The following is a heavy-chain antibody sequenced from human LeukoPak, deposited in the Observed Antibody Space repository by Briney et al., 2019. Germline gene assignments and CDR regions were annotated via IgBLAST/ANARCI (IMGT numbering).Heavy chain of an antibody. CDR2: INPSGGST. J-gene: IGHJ3*02. CDR1: GYIFTSNY. CDR3: ARDPGRNYPHAFDI. D-gene: IGHD4-11*01. Sequence: ASVKVSCKASGYIFTSNYMHWVRQAPGQGLEWMGIINPSGGSTNYAQKFQGRVTSIRDTSTSTVYMELSSLRSEDTAVYYCARDPGRNYPHAFDIWGQGTMVTVSS. V-gene: IGHV1-46*01.